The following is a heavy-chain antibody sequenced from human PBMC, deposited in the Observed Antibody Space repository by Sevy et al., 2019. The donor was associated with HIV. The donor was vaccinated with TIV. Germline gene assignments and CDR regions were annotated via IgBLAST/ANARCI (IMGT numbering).Heavy chain of an antibody. V-gene: IGHV1-8*01. D-gene: IGHD3-22*01. J-gene: IGHJ4*02. CDR1: GYTFTTYD. CDR2: MNPNSGNT. Sequence: ASVKVSCKSSGYTFTTYDINWVRQATGQRLEWMGWMNPNSGNTGYAQKFQGRVTMTSNTSISTAYMELSSLRSGDTAVYYCARIDSSGYMGNFDYWGQGTLVTVSS. CDR3: ARIDSSGYMGNFDY.